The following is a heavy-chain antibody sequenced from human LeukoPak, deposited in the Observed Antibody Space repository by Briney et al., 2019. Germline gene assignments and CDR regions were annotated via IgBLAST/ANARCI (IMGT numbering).Heavy chain of an antibody. V-gene: IGHV3-30-3*01. D-gene: IGHD4-17*01. J-gene: IGHJ6*02. CDR1: GFTFSNYA. CDR2: ISYDGINK. Sequence: PGGSLRLSCAASGFTFSNYAMQWVRQAPGKGLEWVAVISYDGINKYYADSVKGRFTISRDNSKNTLYLQMNSLSAEDTAVFYCARGGDYRVYYLTMDVWGQGTPVTVSS. CDR3: ARGGDYRVYYLTMDV.